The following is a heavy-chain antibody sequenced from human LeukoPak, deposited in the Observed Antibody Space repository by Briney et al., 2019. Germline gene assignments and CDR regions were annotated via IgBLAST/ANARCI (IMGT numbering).Heavy chain of an antibody. Sequence: GASVKVSCKASGYTFTSYAMHWVRQAPGQRLEWMGWINAGNGNTKYSQKFQGRVTITRDTSASTAYMELSSLRSEDTAVYYCARGRSNYYYGSGSYLWYWGQGTLVTGSS. D-gene: IGHD3-10*01. CDR2: INAGNGNT. CDR3: ARGRSNYYYGSGSYLWY. CDR1: GYTFTSYA. J-gene: IGHJ4*02. V-gene: IGHV1-3*01.